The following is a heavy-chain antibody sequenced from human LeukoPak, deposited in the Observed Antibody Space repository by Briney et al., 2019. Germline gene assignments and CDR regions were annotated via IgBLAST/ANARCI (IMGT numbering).Heavy chain of an antibody. CDR3: ARDIKRSRARWENLGIDP. Sequence: ASVKVSCKASGYTFTNYGISWVRQAPGQGLEWMGWISGYNGNTNYAQKVQGRVTMTADASTSTTYMELRSLRSDDTAVYYCARDIKRSRARWENLGIDPWGQGTLVTVSS. CDR2: ISGYNGNT. CDR1: GYTFTNYG. J-gene: IGHJ5*02. V-gene: IGHV1-18*01. D-gene: IGHD3-16*01.